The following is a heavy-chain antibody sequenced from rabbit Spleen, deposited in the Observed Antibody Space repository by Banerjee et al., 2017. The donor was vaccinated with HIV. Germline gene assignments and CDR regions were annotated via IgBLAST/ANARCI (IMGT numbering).Heavy chain of an antibody. J-gene: IGHJ4*01. D-gene: IGHD4-1*01. V-gene: IGHV1S47*01. CDR3: VREVAAKFSL. CDR1: GFDFSTYG. CDR2: IDPVFGIA. Sequence: QEQLVESGGGLVQPGGSLKLSCKASGFDFSTYGVSWVRQAPGKGLEWIGYIDPVFGIAVYASWVNGRFTISRDNAQNALYLQLNSLTAADTATYFCVREVAAKFSLWGPGTLVTVS.